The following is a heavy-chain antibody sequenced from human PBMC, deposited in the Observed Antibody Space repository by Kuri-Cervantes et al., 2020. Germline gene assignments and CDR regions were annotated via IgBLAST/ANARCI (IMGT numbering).Heavy chain of an antibody. V-gene: IGHV3-23*01. CDR3: AKDEDGNGYRVYFDY. CDR1: GFTFSSYW. CDR2: ISGSGGST. Sequence: GESLKISCAASGFTFSSYWMSWVRQAPGKGLEWVSAISGSGGSTYYADSVKGRFTISRDNSKNTLYLQMNSLRAEDTAVYYCAKDEDGNGYRVYFDYWGQGTLVTVSS. J-gene: IGHJ4*02. D-gene: IGHD5-24*01.